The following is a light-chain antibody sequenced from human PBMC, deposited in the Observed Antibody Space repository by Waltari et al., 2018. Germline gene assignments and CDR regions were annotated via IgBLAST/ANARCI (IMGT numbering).Light chain of an antibody. CDR3: QQTYKTPVT. CDR2: ASS. J-gene: IGKJ1*01. CDR1: QSIIKY. Sequence: DILMTQSPSSLSASVGDRVTITCRESQSIIKYVNVFQQKPGKAPKVLVFASSSLHPGVPSRFSGSGSGTQFTLSISGLQPEDFATYFCQQTYKTPVTFGQGTKVEV. V-gene: IGKV1-39*01.